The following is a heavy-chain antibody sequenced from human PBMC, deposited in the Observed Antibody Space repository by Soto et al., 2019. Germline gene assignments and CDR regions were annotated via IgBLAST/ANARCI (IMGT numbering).Heavy chain of an antibody. CDR2: IGKNGRDI. Sequence: GGSLRLSCEVSGFIFSEYEFNWVRQAPGKGLEWVSYIGKNGRDIYDADSVKGRFTISRDDDKSTLYLEMNSLRAEDTAMYYCAGEPFYYYGLDVWGQGTTVTVSS. CDR3: AGEPFYYYGLDV. V-gene: IGHV3-48*03. J-gene: IGHJ6*02. CDR1: GFIFSEYE.